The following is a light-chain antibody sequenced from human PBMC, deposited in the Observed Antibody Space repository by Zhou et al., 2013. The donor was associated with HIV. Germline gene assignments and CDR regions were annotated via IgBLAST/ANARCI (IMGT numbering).Light chain of an antibody. CDR1: QDISSS. V-gene: IGKV1-8*01. CDR2: SAS. CDR3: QQYDALPRT. J-gene: IGKJ1*01. Sequence: AIRMTQSPSSLSASVGDRVTITCRASQDISSSLAWYQQKPGTAPKLLISSASTLQSGVPSRFSGSGSGTDFTLTIGCLQSEDFATYYCQQYDALPRTFGQGTKVEMK.